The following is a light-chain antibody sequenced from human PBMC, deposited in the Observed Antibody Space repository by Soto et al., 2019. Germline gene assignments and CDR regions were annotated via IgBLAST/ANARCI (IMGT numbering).Light chain of an antibody. CDR2: KVS. CDR3: MQGTHWPFT. Sequence: DVVMTQSPLSLPVTLGQPASISCRSSQGLVYSNGNIYLNWFHQRPGQSPRRLIYKVSDRDSGVPDRFSGSGSGTDFTLKISRVEAEDVGVYYCMQGTHWPFTSGGGTKVDIK. J-gene: IGKJ4*01. CDR1: QGLVYSNGNIY. V-gene: IGKV2-30*01.